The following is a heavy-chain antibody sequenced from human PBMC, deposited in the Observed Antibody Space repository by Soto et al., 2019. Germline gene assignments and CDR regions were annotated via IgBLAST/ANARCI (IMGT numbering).Heavy chain of an antibody. CDR2: ISGSGGST. Sequence: GESLKISCAASGFTFSSYAMSWVRQAPGKGLEWVSAISGSGGSTYYADSVKGRFTISRDNSKNTLYLQMNSLRAEDTAVYYCAKDYIVVVPAASPPGGWFDPWGQGTLVTVSS. D-gene: IGHD2-2*01. V-gene: IGHV3-23*01. CDR1: GFTFSSYA. J-gene: IGHJ5*02. CDR3: AKDYIVVVPAASPPGGWFDP.